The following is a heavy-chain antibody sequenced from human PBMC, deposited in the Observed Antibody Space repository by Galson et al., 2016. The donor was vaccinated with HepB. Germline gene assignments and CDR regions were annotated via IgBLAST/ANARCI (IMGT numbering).Heavy chain of an antibody. CDR3: GRDRILEGTLIGAGLDV. CDR2: INSNGGGA. J-gene: IGHJ6*02. V-gene: IGHV1-46*01. D-gene: IGHD3-3*01. Sequence: SVKVSCKASGYSFSDYYMHWVRQAPGQGLEWMGIINSNGGGASYAEKFQDRVTMTRDTSTSTVYLEVRSLRSDDTATYYCGRDRILEGTLIGAGLDVWGQGTTVSVSS. CDR1: GYSFSDYY.